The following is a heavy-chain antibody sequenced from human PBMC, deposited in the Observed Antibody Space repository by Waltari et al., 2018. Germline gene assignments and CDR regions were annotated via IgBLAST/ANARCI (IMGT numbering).Heavy chain of an antibody. CDR1: GFNFNDYG. CDR2: ISYDESNK. V-gene: IGHV3-30*03. CDR3: ARDRHGLGLLDLQY. J-gene: IGHJ4*02. D-gene: IGHD1-1*01. Sequence: QVHLVESGGGVVQPGKSLTLSCAGSGFNFNDYGIHWVRQAPGKGLGWVAVISYDESNKVYGDSVGGRFTISRDKSNNRVDLQMNSLQIEDTAVYFCARDRHGLGLLDLQYWGRGTQVAVSA.